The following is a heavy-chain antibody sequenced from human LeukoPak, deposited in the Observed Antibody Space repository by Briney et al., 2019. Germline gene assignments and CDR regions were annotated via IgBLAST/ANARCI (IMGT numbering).Heavy chain of an antibody. CDR2: IYYTGST. Sequence: SETLSLTCTVSGGSISSDDYYWSWIRQPPGKGLEWIGLIYYTGSTYYNPSLKSRLTLSVDTSKNQFSLKVSSVAAADTAVYYCARERRILGYNSGWHDYWGQGTLVTVSS. V-gene: IGHV4-31*03. CDR1: GGSISSDDYY. CDR3: ARERRILGYNSGWHDY. J-gene: IGHJ4*02. D-gene: IGHD6-19*01.